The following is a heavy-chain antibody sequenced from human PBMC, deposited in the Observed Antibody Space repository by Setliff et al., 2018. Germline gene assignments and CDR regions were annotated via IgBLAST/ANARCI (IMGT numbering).Heavy chain of an antibody. D-gene: IGHD3-10*01. V-gene: IGHV4-4*07. CDR2: VYTTGST. CDR1: GGSMGSYY. Sequence: SETLSLTCPVSGGSMGSYYWTWIRQSAGKGLEWIGRVYTTGSTAFNPSLNSRVTMSLDKSKNQFSLKLYSVTAAGTAVYFCARVRITPYCMDVWGKGTTVTVSS. CDR3: ARVRITPYCMDV. J-gene: IGHJ6*03.